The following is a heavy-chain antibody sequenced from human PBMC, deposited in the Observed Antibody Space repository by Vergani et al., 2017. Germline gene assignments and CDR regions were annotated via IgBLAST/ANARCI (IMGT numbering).Heavy chain of an antibody. Sequence: QVQLVQSGAEVKKPGSSVKVSCKASGGTFSSYAISWVRQAPGQGLEWMGGIIPIFGTANYAQKFQGRVTITADESTSTAYMELSSLRSEDTAVYYCARDQPSPGVNPRRYYYYGIDVWGQGTTVTVSS. CDR1: GGTFSSYA. V-gene: IGHV1-69*01. CDR3: ARDQPSPGVNPRRYYYYGIDV. D-gene: IGHD1-14*01. CDR2: IIPIFGTA. J-gene: IGHJ6*02.